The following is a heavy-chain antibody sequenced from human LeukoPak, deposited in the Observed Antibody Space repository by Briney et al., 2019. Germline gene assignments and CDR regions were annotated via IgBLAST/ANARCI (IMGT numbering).Heavy chain of an antibody. D-gene: IGHD2-15*01. CDR3: ARAVGYCSGGSCVRNWFDP. J-gene: IGHJ5*02. V-gene: IGHV1-46*01. CDR2: INTSGGST. CDR1: GYTFTSYY. Sequence: ASVKVSCKASGYTFTSYYMHWVRQAPGQGLEWVGIINTSGGSTSYAQKFQGRVTMTRDTSTSTVYMELSSLRSEDTAVYYCARAVGYCSGGSCVRNWFDPWGQGTLVTVSS.